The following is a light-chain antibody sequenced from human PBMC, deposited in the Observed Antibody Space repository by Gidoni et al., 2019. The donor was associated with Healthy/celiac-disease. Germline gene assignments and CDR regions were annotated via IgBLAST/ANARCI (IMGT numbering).Light chain of an antibody. CDR3: QQRSNWQYT. Sequence: EIGWTQSPATLSLSPGERATLSCRASQSVSSYVAWYQQKPGQAPRLLIYDASNRATGIPARFSGSGSGTDFTLTISSLEPEDFAVYYCQQRSNWQYTFGQGTKLEIK. CDR2: DAS. J-gene: IGKJ2*01. V-gene: IGKV3-11*01. CDR1: QSVSSY.